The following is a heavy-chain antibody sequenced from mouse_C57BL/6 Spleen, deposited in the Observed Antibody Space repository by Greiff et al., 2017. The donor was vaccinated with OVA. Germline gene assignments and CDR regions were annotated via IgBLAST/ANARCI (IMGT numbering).Heavy chain of an antibody. CDR2: IYPGVGDT. Sequence: QVQLQQSGPELVKPGASVKISCKASGYAFSSSWMNWVKQRPGKGLEWIGRIYPGVGDTNYNGKFKGKATLTADKSSSTAYMQLSSLTSEDSAVYFCARKTGRAMDYWGQGTSVTVSS. D-gene: IGHD4-1*01. J-gene: IGHJ4*01. CDR1: GYAFSSSW. V-gene: IGHV1-82*01. CDR3: ARKTGRAMDY.